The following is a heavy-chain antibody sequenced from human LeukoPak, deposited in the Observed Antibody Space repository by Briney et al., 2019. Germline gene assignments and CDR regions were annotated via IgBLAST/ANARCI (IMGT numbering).Heavy chain of an antibody. CDR2: IIPIFGTA. D-gene: IGHD6-13*01. CDR1: GGTFSSYA. V-gene: IGHV1-69*13. Sequence: ASVKVSCKASGGTFSSYAISWVRQAPGQGLEWMGGIIPIFGTANYAQKFQGRVTITADESTSTAYMELSSLRSEDTAVYYCARALTMRLAGTPPYYYYGMDVWGQGTTVTVSS. J-gene: IGHJ6*02. CDR3: ARALTMRLAGTPPYYYYGMDV.